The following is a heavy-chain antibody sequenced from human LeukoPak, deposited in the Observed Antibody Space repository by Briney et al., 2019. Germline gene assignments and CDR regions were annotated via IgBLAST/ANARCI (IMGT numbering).Heavy chain of an antibody. CDR3: AKFYYSSGNYQGFDY. J-gene: IGHJ4*02. CDR1: GSTFSSYW. V-gene: IGHV3-7*02. CDR2: IKQDGSER. Sequence: GGSLRLSCAASGSTFSSYWTSWVRQAPGKGLEWVAHIKQDGSERYYVDSVKGRFTISRDNAKNALFLQMNSLRADDTALYYCAKFYYSSGNYQGFDYWGQGTLVTVSS. D-gene: IGHD3-10*01.